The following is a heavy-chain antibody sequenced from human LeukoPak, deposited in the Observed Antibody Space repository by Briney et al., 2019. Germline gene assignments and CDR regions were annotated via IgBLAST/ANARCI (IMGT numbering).Heavy chain of an antibody. CDR3: AGVDCSSTSCYYYYYMDV. Sequence: GGSLRLSCAASGFTFSSYWMSWVRQAPGKGLEWVANIKQDGSEKYYVDSVKGRFTISRDNAKNSLYLQMNSLRAEDTAVYYCAGVDCSSTSCYYYYYMDVWGKGTTVTVSS. CDR1: GFTFSSYW. D-gene: IGHD2-2*01. CDR2: IKQDGSEK. V-gene: IGHV3-7*01. J-gene: IGHJ6*03.